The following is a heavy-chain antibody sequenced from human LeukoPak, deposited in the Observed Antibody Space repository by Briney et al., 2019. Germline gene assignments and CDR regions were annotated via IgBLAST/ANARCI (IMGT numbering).Heavy chain of an antibody. J-gene: IGHJ4*02. V-gene: IGHV3-48*04. CDR2: ISSSGSII. D-gene: IGHD3-10*01. CDR3: ASNYYGSGSYYLDY. CDR1: GFTFSSYS. Sequence: GGSLRLSCAASGFTFSSYSMNWVRQAPGKGLEWVSYISSSGSIIYYADSVKGRFTISRDNAKNSLYLQMNSLRAEDTAVYYCASNYYGSGSYYLDYWGQGTLVTVSS.